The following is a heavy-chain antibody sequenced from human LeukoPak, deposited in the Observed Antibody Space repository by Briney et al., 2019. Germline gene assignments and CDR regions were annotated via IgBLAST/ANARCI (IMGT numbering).Heavy chain of an antibody. CDR1: GFTFSSYA. J-gene: IGHJ4*02. D-gene: IGHD2-15*01. CDR2: ISGSGSYI. Sequence: GESLKIYCAASGFTFSSYAMSWVRQAPGKGLEWVSSISGSGSYIYYADSVKGRFTISRDNAKNALLLQMNSLKTEDTAVYYCATRAGSFSSNFWGQGTLVTVSS. CDR3: ATRAGSFSSNF. V-gene: IGHV3-21*04.